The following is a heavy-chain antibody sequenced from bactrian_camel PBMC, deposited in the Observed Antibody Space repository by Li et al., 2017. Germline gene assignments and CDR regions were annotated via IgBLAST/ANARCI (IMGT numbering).Heavy chain of an antibody. CDR3: AAGFLLPGVAARLTAAHVGF. D-gene: IGHD7*01. CDR2: VYLYGGKT. CDR1: TGTFRSAC. Sequence: HVQLVESGGGSAQAGGSLRLSCAARTGTFRSACMGWIRQAPDKEREAVATVYLYGGKTYYAESVKGRFTISHENAHHISYLQMDSLKPEDTGVYFCAAGFLLPGVAARLTAAHVGFWGQGTQVTVS. V-gene: IGHV3-2*01. J-gene: IGHJ6*01.